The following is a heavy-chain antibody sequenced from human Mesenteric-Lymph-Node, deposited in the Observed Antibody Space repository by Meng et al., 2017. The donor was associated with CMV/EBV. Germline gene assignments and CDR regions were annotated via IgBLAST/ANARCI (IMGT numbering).Heavy chain of an antibody. V-gene: IGHV3-43*01. J-gene: IGHJ3*02. CDR1: GFTFDDYT. CDR3: AREDRSANFDAFDI. Sequence: GGSLRLSCAASGFTFDDYTMHWVRQAPGKGLEWVSLISWDGGNTYYADSVKGRFTISRDNSNKMVHLQMDNLRPEDTAIFYCAREDRSANFDAFDIWGQGTMVTVSS. CDR2: ISWDGGNT. D-gene: IGHD1-7*01.